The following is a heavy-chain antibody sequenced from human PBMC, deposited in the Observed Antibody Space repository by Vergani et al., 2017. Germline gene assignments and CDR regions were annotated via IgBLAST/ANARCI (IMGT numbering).Heavy chain of an antibody. J-gene: IGHJ6*03. Sequence: QVQLVESGGGVVQPGRSLRLSCAASGFTFSSYGMPWVRQAPGKGLEWVAVISYDGSNKYYADSVKGRFTISRDNSKNTLYLQMNSLRAEDTAVYYCAKVATGTTRYYYYCYMDVWGKGTTVTVSS. CDR3: AKVATGTTRYYYYCYMDV. D-gene: IGHD1-1*01. CDR1: GFTFSSYG. CDR2: ISYDGSNK. V-gene: IGHV3-30*18.